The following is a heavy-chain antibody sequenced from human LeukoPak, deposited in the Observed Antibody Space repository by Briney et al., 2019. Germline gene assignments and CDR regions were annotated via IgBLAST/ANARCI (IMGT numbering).Heavy chain of an antibody. CDR3: ARGPRITMVRGVIGTELGGYFGY. V-gene: IGHV1-18*01. CDR1: SYTYTIYG. D-gene: IGHD3-10*01. CDR2: ISAYNGNT. J-gene: IGHJ4*02. Sequence: ASVTDSCMGTSYTYTIYGMRWVRQAPGQGLEWMGWISAYNGNTNYAQKLQGRVTMTTDASTSTAYMELRSLRSDDAAVYYCARGPRITMVRGVIGTELGGYFGYWGRGPLVTVSS.